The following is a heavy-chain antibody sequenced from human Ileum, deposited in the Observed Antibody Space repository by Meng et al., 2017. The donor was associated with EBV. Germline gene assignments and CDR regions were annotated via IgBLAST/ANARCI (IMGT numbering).Heavy chain of an antibody. V-gene: IGHV4-39*01. CDR3: AMGPDYAKTGY. D-gene: IGHD4-17*01. CDR1: GGSISSSNYC. Sequence: QLRLREPGPGLVKPSETLSLTCSVSGGSISSSNYCWGWIRQPPGKGLEWIQSICYTDYTYYNPSLKSRVTISADKSKNQFSLRLNSLTAADTAVYYCAMGPDYAKTGYWGQGTLVTVSS. CDR2: ICYTDYT. J-gene: IGHJ4*02.